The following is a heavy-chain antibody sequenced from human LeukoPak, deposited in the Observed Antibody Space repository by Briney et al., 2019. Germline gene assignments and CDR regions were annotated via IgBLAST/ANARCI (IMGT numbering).Heavy chain of an antibody. CDR3: ARVVVPAASFDY. D-gene: IGHD2-2*01. CDR1: GYTFTVYY. CDR2: INPNSGGT. J-gene: IGHJ4*02. Sequence: ASVKVSCKASGYTFTVYYMHWVRQAPGQGLEWMGWINPNSGGTNYAQKFQGRVTMTRDTSISTAYMELSRLRSDDTAVYYCARVVVPAASFDYWGQGTLVTVSS. V-gene: IGHV1-2*02.